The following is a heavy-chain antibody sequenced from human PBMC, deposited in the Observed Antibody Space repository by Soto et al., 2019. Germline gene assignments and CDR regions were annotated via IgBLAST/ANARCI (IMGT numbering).Heavy chain of an antibody. Sequence: SETLSLTCAVYGGSFSGYYWSWIRQPPGKGLERIGEINHSGSTNYNPSLKRRVTISVDTSKNQFSLKLSSVTAADTAVYYCARDKVYDFWSGKTGYGMDVWGQGTTVTVSS. D-gene: IGHD3-3*01. V-gene: IGHV4-34*01. CDR3: ARDKVYDFWSGKTGYGMDV. CDR2: INHSGST. J-gene: IGHJ6*02. CDR1: GGSFSGYY.